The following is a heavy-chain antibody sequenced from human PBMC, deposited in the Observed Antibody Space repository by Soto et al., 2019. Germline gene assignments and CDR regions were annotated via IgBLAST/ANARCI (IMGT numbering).Heavy chain of an antibody. CDR2: INSDGSST. CDR3: ARGVTYDYVAGMDV. D-gene: IGHD3-16*01. CDR1: GFTFSSYW. J-gene: IGHJ6*02. V-gene: IGHV3-74*01. Sequence: GSLRLSCAASGFTFSSYWMHWVRQAPGKGLVWVSRINSDGSSTSYADSVKGRFTISRDNAKNTLYLQMNSLRAEDTAVYYCARGVTYDYVAGMDVWGQGTTVTVSS.